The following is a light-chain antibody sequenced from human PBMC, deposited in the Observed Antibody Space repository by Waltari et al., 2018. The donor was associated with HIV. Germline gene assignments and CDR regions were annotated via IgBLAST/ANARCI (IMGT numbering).Light chain of an antibody. Sequence: QSPLTQPPSVSAAPGPSVSLSCFGGSSNTGNNSVSCYQQLPGQPPKLLLYDNNKRPSGNPDRFSASKSGTSATLGITGVQTADEADYYCGTWDNTLVAFWMFGGGTKLTVL. V-gene: IGLV1-51*01. CDR3: GTWDNTLVAFWM. J-gene: IGLJ3*02. CDR1: SSNTGNNS. CDR2: DNN.